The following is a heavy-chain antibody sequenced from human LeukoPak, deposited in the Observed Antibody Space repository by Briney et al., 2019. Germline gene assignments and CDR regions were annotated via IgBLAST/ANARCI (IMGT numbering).Heavy chain of an antibody. CDR2: ISGSGGST. CDR3: AKGYIAAAEGNWFDP. Sequence: PGGSQRLSCAASGFTFSSYAMSWVRQAPGKGLEWVSAISGSGGSTYYADSVKGRFTISRDNSKNTLYLQMNSLRAEDTAVYYCAKGYIAAAEGNWFDPWGQGTLVTVSS. CDR1: GFTFSSYA. J-gene: IGHJ5*02. V-gene: IGHV3-23*01. D-gene: IGHD6-13*01.